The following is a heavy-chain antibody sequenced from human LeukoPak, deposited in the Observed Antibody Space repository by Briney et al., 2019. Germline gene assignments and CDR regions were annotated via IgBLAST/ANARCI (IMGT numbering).Heavy chain of an antibody. CDR1: GGSFSGYY. CDR3: ARPATVTLMGHFDL. J-gene: IGHJ2*01. CDR2: INHSGST. V-gene: IGHV4-34*01. Sequence: SETLSLTCAVYGGSFSGYYWSWIRQPPGKGLEWIGEINHSGSTNYNPSLKSRVTISADTSKNQFSLKLSSVTAADTAVYYCARPATVTLMGHFDLWGRGTLVTVSS. D-gene: IGHD4-17*01.